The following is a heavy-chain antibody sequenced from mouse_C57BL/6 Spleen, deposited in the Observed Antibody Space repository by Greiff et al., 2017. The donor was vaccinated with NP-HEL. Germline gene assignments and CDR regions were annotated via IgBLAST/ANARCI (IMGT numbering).Heavy chain of an antibody. Sequence: QVQLQQPGTELVKPGASVKLSCKASGYTFTSSWMHWVKQRPGQGLEWIGKINPSNGGTNYNEKFKGKATLTVDKSSSTAYMQLSSLTSEDSAVYYCAREGAGLDYWGKGTTLTFSS. CDR1: GYTFTSSW. CDR3: AREGAGLDY. CDR2: INPSNGGT. J-gene: IGHJ2*01. D-gene: IGHD3-3*01. V-gene: IGHV1-53*01.